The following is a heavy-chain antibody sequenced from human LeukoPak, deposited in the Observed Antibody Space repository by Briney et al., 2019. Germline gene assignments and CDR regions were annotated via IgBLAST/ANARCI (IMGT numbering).Heavy chain of an antibody. CDR1: GFTFSSYG. CDR3: ARLGDSSGYYDY. CDR2: IWYDGSNK. Sequence: GGSLRLSCAASGFTFSSYGMHWVRQAPGKGLEWVAVIWYDGSNKYYADSVKGRFTISRDNSQSTLYLQMNSLRAEDTAVYYCARLGDSSGYYDYWGQGTLVTVSS. J-gene: IGHJ4*02. V-gene: IGHV3-33*01. D-gene: IGHD3-22*01.